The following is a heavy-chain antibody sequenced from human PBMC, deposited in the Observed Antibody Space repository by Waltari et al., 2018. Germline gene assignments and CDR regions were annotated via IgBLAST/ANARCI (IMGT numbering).Heavy chain of an antibody. V-gene: IGHV4-59*01. D-gene: IGHD6-19*01. CDR3: ASTSSGWLDY. J-gene: IGHJ4*02. CDR2: IYYSGST. CDR1: GGSISSYY. Sequence: QVQLQESGPGLVKPSETLSLTCTVSGGSISSYYWSWIRQPPGKGLEWIGYIYYSGSTNDNPSLKCRVTISVDTSKNQFSLKLSSVTAADTAVYYCASTSSGWLDYWGQGTLVTVSS.